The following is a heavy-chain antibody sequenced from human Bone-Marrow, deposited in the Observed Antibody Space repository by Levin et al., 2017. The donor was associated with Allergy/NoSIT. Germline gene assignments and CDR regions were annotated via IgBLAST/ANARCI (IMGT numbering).Heavy chain of an antibody. CDR1: GFTFNSYG. J-gene: IGHJ4*02. CDR2: ISYDGINK. CDR3: AKDGAPYFDGSGFFDY. Sequence: GGSLRLSCAASGFTFNSYGMHWVRQAPGQGLEWVAVISYDGINKYYADSVKGRFTISRDNSKNTLYLQMNSLRAEDTAMYFCAKDGAPYFDGSGFFDYWGQGTLVTASS. D-gene: IGHD3-22*01. V-gene: IGHV3-30*18.